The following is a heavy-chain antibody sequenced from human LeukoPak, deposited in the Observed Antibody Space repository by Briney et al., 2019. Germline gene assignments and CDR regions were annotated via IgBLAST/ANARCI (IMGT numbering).Heavy chain of an antibody. J-gene: IGHJ4*02. V-gene: IGHV3-11*04. CDR1: GFTFSDYY. D-gene: IGHD3-16*01. CDR3: ARDRLLISSVGDDY. CDR2: ISSTGSTI. Sequence: GGSLRLSCAASGFTFSDYYMSWIRQAPGKGLEWVSYISSTGSTIYYADSVKGRFTISRDNAKNSLYLQMNSLRAEDTAVYYCARDRLLISSVGDDYWGQGTLVTVSS.